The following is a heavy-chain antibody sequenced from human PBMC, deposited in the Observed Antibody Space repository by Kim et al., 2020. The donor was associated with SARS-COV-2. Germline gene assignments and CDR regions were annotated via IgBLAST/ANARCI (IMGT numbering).Heavy chain of an antibody. J-gene: IGHJ4*01. D-gene: IGHD3-22*01. V-gene: IGHV3-30*03. CDR3: ARGNQYYDSSGYIDY. CDR2: ISYDGSNK. Sequence: GRSLRLSCAASGFTFSSYGMHWVRQAPGKGLEWVAVISYDGSNKYYADSVKGRFTISRDNSKNTLYLQMNSLRAEDTAVYYCARGNQYYDSSGYIDYWG. CDR1: GFTFSSYG.